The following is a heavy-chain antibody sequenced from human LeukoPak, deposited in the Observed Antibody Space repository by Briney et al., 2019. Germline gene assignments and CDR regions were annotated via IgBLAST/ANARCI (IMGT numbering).Heavy chain of an antibody. CDR2: ISAYNGNT. CDR3: ARDLYYYDSSGYYYAGYFDL. D-gene: IGHD3-22*01. Sequence: ASVKVSCKASGYTFTNYGISWVRQAPGQGLEWMGWISAYNGNTNYAQKLQGRVTMTTDTSTSTAYMELRSLRSDDTAVYYCARDLYYYDSSGYYYAGYFDLWGRGTLVTVSS. CDR1: GYTFTNYG. J-gene: IGHJ2*01. V-gene: IGHV1-18*01.